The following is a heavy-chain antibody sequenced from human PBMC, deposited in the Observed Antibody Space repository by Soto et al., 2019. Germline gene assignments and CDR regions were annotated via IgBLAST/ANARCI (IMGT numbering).Heavy chain of an antibody. Sequence: QVQLVESGGGVVQPGRSLRLSCAASGFTFSSYGMHWVRQAPGKGLEWVAVISYDGSNKYYADSVKGRFTISRDNSKNTLYLQMNSLRAEDRAVYYCAKRGGGCSSTSCYGGFDPWGQGTLVTVSS. V-gene: IGHV3-30*18. CDR3: AKRGGGCSSTSCYGGFDP. J-gene: IGHJ5*02. D-gene: IGHD2-2*01. CDR1: GFTFSSYG. CDR2: ISYDGSNK.